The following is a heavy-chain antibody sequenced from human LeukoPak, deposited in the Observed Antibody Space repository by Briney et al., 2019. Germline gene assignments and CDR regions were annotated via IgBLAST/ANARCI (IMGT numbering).Heavy chain of an antibody. CDR1: GFTFSSYA. D-gene: IGHD6-13*01. CDR2: ISGSGGST. J-gene: IGHJ4*02. CDR3: AKARYSSSWGFDY. Sequence: PGGSLRLSCAASGFTFSSYAMSWVRQAPGKGLEWVSAISGSGGSTYYADSVKGRFTISRDNSKNTLYLQMNSLSAEDTAVYYCAKARYSSSWGFDYWGQGTLVTVSS. V-gene: IGHV3-23*01.